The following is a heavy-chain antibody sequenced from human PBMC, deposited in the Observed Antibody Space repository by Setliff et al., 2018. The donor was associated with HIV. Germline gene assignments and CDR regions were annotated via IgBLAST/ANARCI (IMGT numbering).Heavy chain of an antibody. CDR3: ARDSGDDYSDYYYYGMDV. CDR1: GYTFTNYA. D-gene: IGHD4-4*01. CDR2: INAGNGDT. J-gene: IGHJ6*02. Sequence: ASVKVSCKASGYTFTNYAMHWVRQAPGQRLEWMGWINAGNGDTKYSQKFQGRVTFTWDTSASTAYMELSSLRSGDTALYYCARDSGDDYSDYYYYGMDVWGQGTTVTVSS. V-gene: IGHV1-3*01.